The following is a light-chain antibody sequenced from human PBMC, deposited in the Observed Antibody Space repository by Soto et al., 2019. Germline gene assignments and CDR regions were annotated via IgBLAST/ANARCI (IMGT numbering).Light chain of an antibody. V-gene: IGKV1-33*01. CDR2: DTS. Sequence: DIQLTQSPSSLSASVGDRVTITCQASQDINNYLNWYQQKPGQAPKLLIYDTSNLETGVPSRFSGSRSGTDFTFTISSLQPEDIATYYCQQYENIPYTFGQGTKVEI. CDR1: QDINNY. CDR3: QQYENIPYT. J-gene: IGKJ2*01.